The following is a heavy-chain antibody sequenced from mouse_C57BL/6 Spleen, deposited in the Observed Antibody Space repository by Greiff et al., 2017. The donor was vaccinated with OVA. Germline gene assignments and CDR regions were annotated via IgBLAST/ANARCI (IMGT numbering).Heavy chain of an antibody. J-gene: IGHJ2*01. Sequence: EVKLVESGGGLVQPKGSLKLSCAASGFSFTTYAMNWVRQAPGKGLEWVARIRSKSNNYATYYADSVKDRFTISRDDSESMLYLQMNNLKTEDAAMYYCVRGLAFDYWGQGTTLTVSS. CDR2: IRSKSNNYAT. CDR1: GFSFTTYA. V-gene: IGHV10-1*01. D-gene: IGHD6-1*01. CDR3: VRGLAFDY.